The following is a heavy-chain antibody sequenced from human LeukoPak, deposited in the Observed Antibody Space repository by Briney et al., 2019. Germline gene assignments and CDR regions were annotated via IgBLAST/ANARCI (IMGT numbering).Heavy chain of an antibody. CDR1: GYSISSGYY. V-gene: IGHV4-38-2*02. CDR3: AREGGGFDY. D-gene: IGHD3-16*01. Sequence: SETLSLTCTVSGYSISSGYYWGWIRQSPGKGLEWIGYIYYTETSYNPSLKSRVTISADTPKNQFSLKLSSVTAADTAVYYCAREGGGFDYWGQGTLVTVSS. CDR2: IYYTET. J-gene: IGHJ4*02.